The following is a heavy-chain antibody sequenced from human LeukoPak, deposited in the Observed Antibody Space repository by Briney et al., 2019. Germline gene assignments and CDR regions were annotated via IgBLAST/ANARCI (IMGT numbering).Heavy chain of an antibody. J-gene: IGHJ4*02. V-gene: IGHV1-46*01. CDR1: GYTFTSYY. Sequence: ASVKVSCKASGYTFTSYYLYWVRQAPGHRLEWMGVINPSGGSTTSAQKFQGRVTMTRDTSTSTVYMELRSLRSEDTAVYYCARGPGPADDGGGYCFDYWGQGTLVTVSS. D-gene: IGHD3-22*01. CDR2: INPSGGST. CDR3: ARGPGPADDGGGYCFDY.